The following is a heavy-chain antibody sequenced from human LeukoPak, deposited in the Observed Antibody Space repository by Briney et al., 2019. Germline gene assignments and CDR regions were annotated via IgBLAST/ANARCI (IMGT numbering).Heavy chain of an antibody. CDR1: GFTFNSYA. V-gene: IGHV3-23*01. J-gene: IGHJ4*02. Sequence: PGGSLRLSCAASGFTFNSYAMTWVRQAPGKGLEWVSLISDSGGRIYYADSVKGRFTISRDNSKNTLYLQMNSLRAEDTAVYYCARRAGGYSHPYDYWGQGILVTVSS. CDR3: ARRAGGYSHPYDY. D-gene: IGHD4-23*01. CDR2: ISDSGGRI.